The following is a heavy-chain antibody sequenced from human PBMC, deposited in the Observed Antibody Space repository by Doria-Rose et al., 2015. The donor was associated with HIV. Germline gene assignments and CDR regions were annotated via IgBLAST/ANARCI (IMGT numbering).Heavy chain of an antibody. D-gene: IGHD4-17*01. V-gene: IGHV4-39*07. J-gene: IGHJ6*02. CDR1: GGSISSSSYY. CDR2: IYYSGST. CDR3: ARETNDYQYYYYYGMDV. Sequence: QVQLQESGPGLVKPSETLSLTCTVSGGSISSSSYYWGWIRPPPGQGLEWIGSIYYSGSTYYNPSLKSRVTISVDTSKNQFSLKLSSVTAADTAVYYCARETNDYQYYYYYGMDVWGQGTTVTVSS.